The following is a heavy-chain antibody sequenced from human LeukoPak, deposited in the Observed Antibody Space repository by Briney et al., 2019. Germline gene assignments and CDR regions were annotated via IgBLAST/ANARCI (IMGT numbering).Heavy chain of an antibody. CDR3: ANRDCSGGSCYPNH. V-gene: IGHV3-33*06. D-gene: IGHD2-15*01. Sequence: GGSLRLSCAASGITFSSFGMHWVRQAPGKGLEGVAVIWNDGSNTYYADSVRGRFTISRDNSKNTLYLQMNSLRAEDTAVYYCANRDCSGGSCYPNHWGQGTLVTVSS. CDR1: GITFSSFG. CDR2: IWNDGSNT. J-gene: IGHJ4*02.